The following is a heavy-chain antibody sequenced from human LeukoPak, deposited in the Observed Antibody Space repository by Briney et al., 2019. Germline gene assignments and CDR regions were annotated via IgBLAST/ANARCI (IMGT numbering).Heavy chain of an antibody. V-gene: IGHV4-31*03. CDR3: ARRRYSGYVSSVDY. CDR1: GGSISSGGYY. J-gene: IGHJ4*02. CDR2: IYYSGST. Sequence: PSETLSLTCTVSGGSISSGGYYWSWIRQHPGKGLEWIGYIYYSGSTYYNPSLKSRVTISVDTSKNQFSLKLSSVTAADTAVYYCARRRYSGYVSSVDYWGQGTLVTVSS. D-gene: IGHD5-12*01.